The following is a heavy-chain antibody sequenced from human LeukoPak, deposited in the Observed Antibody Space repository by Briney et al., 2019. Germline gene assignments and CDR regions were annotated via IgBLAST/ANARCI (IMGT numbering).Heavy chain of an antibody. Sequence: SVKVFRKASGGTFSSYAISWVRQAPGQGLEWMGRIIPIFGTANYAQKFQGRVTITTDEPTSTAYMELSSLRSEDTAVYYCAVGGYSYGYGLSLYMDVWGKGTTVTVSS. D-gene: IGHD5-18*01. J-gene: IGHJ6*03. CDR2: IIPIFGTA. CDR3: AVGGYSYGYGLSLYMDV. V-gene: IGHV1-69*05. CDR1: GGTFSSYA.